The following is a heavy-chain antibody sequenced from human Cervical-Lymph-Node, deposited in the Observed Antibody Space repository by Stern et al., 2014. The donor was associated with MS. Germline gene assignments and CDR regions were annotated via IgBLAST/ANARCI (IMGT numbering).Heavy chain of an antibody. Sequence: QLVQSGPEVKKPGTSVKVSCKASGFTFTSSAVQWVRQARGQRLEWIGWIVVGSGNTNYAQKFQERVTITRDMSTSTAYMELSLRSEDTAVYYCAAIRDYYDSSGYDAFDIWGQGTMVTVSS. CDR1: GFTFTSSA. CDR3: AAIRDYYDSSGYDAFDI. V-gene: IGHV1-58*01. J-gene: IGHJ3*02. CDR2: IVVGSGNT. D-gene: IGHD3-22*01.